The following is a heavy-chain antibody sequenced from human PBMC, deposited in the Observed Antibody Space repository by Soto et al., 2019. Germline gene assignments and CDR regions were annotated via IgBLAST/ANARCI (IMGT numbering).Heavy chain of an antibody. Sequence: QVQLVESGGGVVQPGRSLRLSCAASGFTFNSYAMHWVRQAPGKGLEWLAVISYDATDENYADSVKGRFTISRDNSKNTLYLQMNSLRAEDTATYYCAKGFRAYIYGREDYWGQGILVTVS. V-gene: IGHV3-30*18. CDR3: AKGFRAYIYGREDY. CDR1: GFTFNSYA. CDR2: ISYDATDE. D-gene: IGHD5-18*01. J-gene: IGHJ4*02.